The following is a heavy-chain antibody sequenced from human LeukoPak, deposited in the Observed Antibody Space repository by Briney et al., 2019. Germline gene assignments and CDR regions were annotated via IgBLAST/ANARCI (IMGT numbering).Heavy chain of an antibody. J-gene: IGHJ4*02. Sequence: PGGSLRLSCAASGFTFSSYWMHWVRQAPGKGLEWVSSISSSSSYIYYADSVKGRFTISRDNAKNSLYLQMKSLRAEDTAVYYCARDLSVVTAIHIDYWGQGTLVTVSS. D-gene: IGHD2-21*02. CDR3: ARDLSVVTAIHIDY. CDR2: ISSSSSYI. V-gene: IGHV3-21*01. CDR1: GFTFSSYW.